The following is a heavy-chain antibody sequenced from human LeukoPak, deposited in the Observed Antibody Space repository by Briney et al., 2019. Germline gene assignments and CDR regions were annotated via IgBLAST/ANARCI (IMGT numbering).Heavy chain of an antibody. CDR2: INAGNGNT. D-gene: IGHD4-17*01. CDR3: ARGGHDYGDYGVLRH. Sequence: ASVKVSCKASGYTFTSYAMHWVRQAPGQRLEWMGWINAGNGNTKYSQKFQGRVTITRDTSASTAYMELSSLRSEDTAVYYCARGGHDYGDYGVLRHWGQGTLVTVSS. CDR1: GYTFTSYA. V-gene: IGHV1-3*01. J-gene: IGHJ4*02.